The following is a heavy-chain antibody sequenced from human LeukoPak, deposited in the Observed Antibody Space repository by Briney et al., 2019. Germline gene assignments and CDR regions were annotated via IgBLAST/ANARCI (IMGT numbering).Heavy chain of an antibody. D-gene: IGHD4-17*01. V-gene: IGHV4-34*01. CDR2: INHSGST. Sequence: SETLSPTCAVYGGSFSGYYWSWIRQPPGKGLEWIGEINHSGSTNYNPSLKSRVTISVDKSKNQFSLKLSSVTAADTAVYYCARGDSTVTIDYWGQGTLVTVSS. J-gene: IGHJ4*02. CDR1: GGSFSGYY. CDR3: ARGDSTVTIDY.